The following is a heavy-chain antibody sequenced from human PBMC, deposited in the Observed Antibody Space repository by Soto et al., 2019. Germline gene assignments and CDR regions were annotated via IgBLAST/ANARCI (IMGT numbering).Heavy chain of an antibody. V-gene: IGHV3-23*01. CDR3: AKDPNGDYVGAFDS. J-gene: IGHJ4*02. CDR2: ITGSGAGT. Sequence: GGSLGLSCAASGFAFSSYAMTWVRLVPGKGLEYVASITGSGAGTFYADSVKGRFTISRDNSKNTLYLQLSSLRAEDTAIYFCAKDPNGDYVGAFDSWGQGSLVTVSS. CDR1: GFAFSSYA. D-gene: IGHD4-17*01.